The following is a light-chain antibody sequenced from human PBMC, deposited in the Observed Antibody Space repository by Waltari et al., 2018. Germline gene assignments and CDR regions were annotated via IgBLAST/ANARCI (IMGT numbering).Light chain of an antibody. CDR3: MQAIQTPWG. CDR2: LGS. CDR1: QSLLNSNGFNY. Sequence: DIVMTQSPPSLPVTPGVPASISCRSSQSLLNSNGFNYLDWYLQRPGQSPQLLIYLGSHRAPGVPDRFSASASGTDFTLKISRVEAEDVGVYYCMQAIQTPWGFGQGTKVEI. J-gene: IGKJ1*01. V-gene: IGKV2-28*01.